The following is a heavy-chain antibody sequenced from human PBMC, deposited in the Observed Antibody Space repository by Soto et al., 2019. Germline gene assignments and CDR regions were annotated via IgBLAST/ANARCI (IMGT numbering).Heavy chain of an antibody. CDR1: GGSISSYY. V-gene: IGHV4-59*01. J-gene: IGHJ6*03. CDR2: IYYSGST. D-gene: IGHD3-10*01. Sequence: SETLSLTCTVSGGSISSYYWSWIRQPPGKGLEWIGYIYYSGSTNYNPSLKSRVTISVDTSKNQFSLKLSSVTAADTAVYYCASGQAELLGRAYYYYYMDVWGKGTTVTVSS. CDR3: ASGQAELLGRAYYYYYMDV.